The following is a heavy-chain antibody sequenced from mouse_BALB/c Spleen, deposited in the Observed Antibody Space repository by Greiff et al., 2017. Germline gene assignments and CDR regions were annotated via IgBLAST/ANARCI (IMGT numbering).Heavy chain of an antibody. J-gene: IGHJ4*01. Sequence: QVQLQQSGAELMKPGASVKISCKATGYTFSSYWIEWVKQRPGHGLEWIGEILPGSGSTNYNEKFKGKATFTADTSSNTAYMQLSSLTSEDSAVYYCARSLVDYAMDYWGQGTSVTVSS. CDR2: ILPGSGST. CDR3: ARSLVDYAMDY. CDR1: GYTFSSYW. V-gene: IGHV1-9*01. D-gene: IGHD2-10*02.